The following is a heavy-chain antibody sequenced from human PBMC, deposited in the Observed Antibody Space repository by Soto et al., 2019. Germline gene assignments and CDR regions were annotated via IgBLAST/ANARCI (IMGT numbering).Heavy chain of an antibody. Sequence: EVQLLESGGGLVQPGGSLRLPCAASGFTFSSYAMSWVRQAPGKGLEWVSAISGSGGSTYYADSVKGRFTISRDNSKNTLYLQMNSLRAEDTAVYYCAKVEYYYDSSGYYPFDYWGQGTLVTVSS. CDR3: AKVEYYYDSSGYYPFDY. V-gene: IGHV3-23*01. CDR1: GFTFSSYA. CDR2: ISGSGGST. J-gene: IGHJ4*02. D-gene: IGHD3-22*01.